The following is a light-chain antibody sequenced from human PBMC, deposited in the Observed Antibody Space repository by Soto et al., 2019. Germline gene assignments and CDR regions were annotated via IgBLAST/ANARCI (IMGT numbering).Light chain of an antibody. CDR2: GAS. V-gene: IGKV3-15*01. Sequence: EIVMTQSPGTLSVSPGERVTLSCRASQSVSSNLAWYQQKPGQAPRLFIYGASTRATGIPARFSGSGSGTEFTLTISSLQSEDFAVYYCQQRSNWLTFGQGTRLEIK. CDR1: QSVSSN. CDR3: QQRSNWLT. J-gene: IGKJ5*01.